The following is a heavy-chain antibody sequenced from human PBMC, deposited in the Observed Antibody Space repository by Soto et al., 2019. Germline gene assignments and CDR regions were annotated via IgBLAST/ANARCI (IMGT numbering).Heavy chain of an antibody. CDR1: GFTVSSNY. CDR2: IYSGGST. Sequence: EVQLVETGGGLIQPGGSLRLSCAASGFTVSSNYMSWVRQAPGKGLEWVSVIYSGGSTYYADSVKGRFTISRDNSKNTLYLQMNSLGAEDTAVYYCASCSSPPGIFDYWGQGTLVTVSS. V-gene: IGHV3-53*02. CDR3: ASCSSPPGIFDY. J-gene: IGHJ4*02. D-gene: IGHD6-13*01.